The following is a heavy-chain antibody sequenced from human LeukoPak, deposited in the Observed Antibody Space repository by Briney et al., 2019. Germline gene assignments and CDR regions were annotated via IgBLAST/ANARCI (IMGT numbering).Heavy chain of an antibody. D-gene: IGHD4-17*01. Sequence: GGSLRLSSVASVFTFSIYCMHWVREAPGEGLGWVSRINSDGSTTTYADSVKGRFTISRDNAKNTLYLRMNSLRVEHTAVYYCARSTTHPYYNYMDVWGKGTTVTLSS. CDR3: ARSTTHPYYNYMDV. CDR2: INSDGSTT. CDR1: VFTFSIYC. J-gene: IGHJ6*03. V-gene: IGHV3-74*01.